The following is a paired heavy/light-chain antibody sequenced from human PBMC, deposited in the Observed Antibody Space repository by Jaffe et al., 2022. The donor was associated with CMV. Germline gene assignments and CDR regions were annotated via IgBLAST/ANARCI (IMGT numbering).Light chain of an antibody. J-gene: IGLJ2*01. CDR1: KLGDRY. CDR2: LNN. V-gene: IGLV3-1*01. Sequence: SYDLTQPPSVSVSPGQTANITCSGYKLGDRYVSWYQQKPGQSPLLVIYLNNKRPSGIPERFSGSNSGNTATLTISGTQALDEADYYCQAWDSSTIFGGGTKLTVL. CDR3: QAWDSSTI.
Heavy chain of an antibody. D-gene: IGHD2-15*01. V-gene: IGHV4-39*01. CDR1: GGSVNSVTYY. Sequence: QLQESGPGLVRPSETLSLTCTVSGGSVNSVTYYWGWVRQPPGKGLEWIGSMYYTGSRYYSPSLRRRVSISVDTSNNQFSLKLTSMTRADTAVYYCARHGRGNSESFDYWGQGTLVTVSS. CDR2: MYYTGSR. J-gene: IGHJ4*02. CDR3: ARHGRGNSESFDY.